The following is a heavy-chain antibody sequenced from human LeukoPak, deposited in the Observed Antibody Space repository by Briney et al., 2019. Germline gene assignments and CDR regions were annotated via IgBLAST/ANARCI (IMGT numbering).Heavy chain of an antibody. CDR1: GFTFSDYG. CDR3: AKDHFAATDF. J-gene: IGHJ1*01. D-gene: IGHD2-15*01. CDR2: ISSRGGST. Sequence: GGSLRLSCAASGFTFSDYGMNWVRLAQGKGLEWVSSISSRGGSTYYADSVKGRFTVSRDNSKNRLYLQMDSLRSEDTARYYCAKDHFAATDFWGQGTLVTVSS. V-gene: IGHV3-23*01.